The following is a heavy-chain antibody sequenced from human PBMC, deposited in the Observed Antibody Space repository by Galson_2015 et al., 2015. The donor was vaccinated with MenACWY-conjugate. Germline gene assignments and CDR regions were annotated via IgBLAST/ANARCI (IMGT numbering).Heavy chain of an antibody. Sequence: YSGSTNYNPSLKSRVTISVDTSKNQFSLKLSSVTTADTAVYYCARVSPSAIAASGIFDYWGQGTLVTVSS. V-gene: IGHV4-59*01. CDR3: ARVSPSAIAASGIFDY. J-gene: IGHJ4*02. D-gene: IGHD6-13*01. CDR2: YSGST.